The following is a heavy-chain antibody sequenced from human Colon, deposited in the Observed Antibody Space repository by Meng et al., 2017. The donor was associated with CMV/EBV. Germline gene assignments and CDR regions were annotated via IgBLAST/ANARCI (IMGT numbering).Heavy chain of an antibody. V-gene: IGHV3-30*02. Sequence: GASLKISWAASGFTFDRCAIHWVRQAPGKGLEWVTFIRFDGTSQEYADSVRGRFTISRDNYKNTLYLQMNSRRVEDTAVYYCAKGGWTSDYYFDYWGQGMLVTVSS. CDR1: GFTFDRCA. CDR2: IRFDGTSQ. J-gene: IGHJ4*02. CDR3: AKGGWTSDYYFDY. D-gene: IGHD3-10*01.